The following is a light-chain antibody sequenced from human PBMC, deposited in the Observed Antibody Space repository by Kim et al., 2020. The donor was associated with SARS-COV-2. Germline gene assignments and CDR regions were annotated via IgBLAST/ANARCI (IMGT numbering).Light chain of an antibody. J-gene: IGKJ5*01. CDR2: ATS. V-gene: IGKV1-39*01. CDR1: QNINKY. Sequence: DIQMTQSPSSLSASVGDRVTITCRASQNINKYLNWYQQKPGKAPKIVISATSFLQEGVPSRFSGSGSGTDFTLTISTLQFEDFATYFCPQSYIPPISFGQGTRLEIK. CDR3: PQSYIPPIS.